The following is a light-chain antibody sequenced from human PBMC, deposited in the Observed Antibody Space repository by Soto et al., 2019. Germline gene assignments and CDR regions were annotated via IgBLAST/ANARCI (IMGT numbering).Light chain of an antibody. CDR1: QGITHF. J-gene: IGKJ5*01. CDR2: AAS. V-gene: IGKV1-16*01. Sequence: DIQMTQSPSSLSASVGDRVTITCRASQGITHFLAWVQQKPGKAPRSLISAASRLHGGVPARFSGSGSGTDFTLTISSLQPEDSATYYCQQYNSYPVTFGQGTRLEIK. CDR3: QQYNSYPVT.